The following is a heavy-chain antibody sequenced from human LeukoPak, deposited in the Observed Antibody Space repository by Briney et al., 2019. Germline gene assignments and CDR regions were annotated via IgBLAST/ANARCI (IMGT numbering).Heavy chain of an antibody. V-gene: IGHV3-23*01. CDR1: GFTFSSYG. D-gene: IGHD3-10*01. J-gene: IGHJ6*03. CDR3: AKGHYYGSGSYYYYCYYMDV. CDR2: ISGSGGST. Sequence: GGSLRLSCAASGFTFSSYGMSWVRQAPGKGLEWVSAISGSGGSTYYADSVKGRFTISRDNSKNTLYLQMNSLRAEDTAVYYCAKGHYYGSGSYYYYCYYMDVWGKGTTVTISS.